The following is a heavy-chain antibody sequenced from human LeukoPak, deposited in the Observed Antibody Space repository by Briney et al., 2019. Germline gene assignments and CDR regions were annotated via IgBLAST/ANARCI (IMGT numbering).Heavy chain of an antibody. J-gene: IGHJ4*02. CDR2: ISGSGDRT. CDR3: AAGWYSGSTDY. V-gene: IGHV3-23*01. CDR1: GFTFSNYA. Sequence: GGSLRLSCAASGFTFSNYAVTWVRQAPGKGLEWVSGISGSGDRTYYAESVKGRFTISRDNSKNTLCLQMNSLRAEDTAVYFCAAGWYSGSTDYWGQGTLVTVSS. D-gene: IGHD1-26*01.